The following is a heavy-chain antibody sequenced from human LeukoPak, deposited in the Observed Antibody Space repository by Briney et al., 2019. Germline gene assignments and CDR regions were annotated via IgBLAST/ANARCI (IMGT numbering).Heavy chain of an antibody. CDR2: ISDSGGGT. CDR3: AKDRGAIRGWFFDL. Sequence: GGSLRLPCAASGFTFNSYAMSWVRQAPGKGLEWVSRISDSGGGTYFADSVKGRFTISRDNSKNILYLQMNSLRAEDTAVYYCAKDRGAIRGWFFDLWGRGTLVSVSS. CDR1: GFTFNSYA. D-gene: IGHD2-2*01. J-gene: IGHJ2*01. V-gene: IGHV3-23*01.